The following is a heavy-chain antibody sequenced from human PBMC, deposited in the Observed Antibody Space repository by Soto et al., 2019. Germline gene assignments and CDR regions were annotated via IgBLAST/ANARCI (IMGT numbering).Heavy chain of an antibody. CDR3: AAGGGLPLYY. CDR1: GGSISSGGYS. J-gene: IGHJ4*02. V-gene: IGHV4-30-2*01. D-gene: IGHD5-12*01. Sequence: QLQLQESGSGLVKPSQTLSLTCDVSGGSISSGGYSWSWIRQPPGKGLEWIGYSYHSGSTYYNPSLKSQVTRAVDRSKDQFPLKRSSVTVGDKAVYCCAAGGGLPLYYWGQGTLVTVSS. CDR2: SYHSGST.